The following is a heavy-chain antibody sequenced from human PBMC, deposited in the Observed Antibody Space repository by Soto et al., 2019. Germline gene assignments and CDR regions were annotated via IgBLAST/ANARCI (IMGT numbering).Heavy chain of an antibody. Sequence: SETLSLTCTVSGGSISSYYWSWIRQPAGKGLEWIGRIYTSGSTNYNPSLKSRVTMSVDTSKNQFSLKLSSVTAADTAVYYCAREDCSSTSCATYYYDSSGPDAFDIWGQGTMVTVSS. CDR2: IYTSGST. V-gene: IGHV4-4*07. CDR3: AREDCSSTSCATYYYDSSGPDAFDI. CDR1: GGSISSYY. J-gene: IGHJ3*02. D-gene: IGHD3-22*01.